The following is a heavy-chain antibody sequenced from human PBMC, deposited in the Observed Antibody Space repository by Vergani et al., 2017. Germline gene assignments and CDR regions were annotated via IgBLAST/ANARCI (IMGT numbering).Heavy chain of an antibody. V-gene: IGHV4-61*01. J-gene: IGHJ4*02. D-gene: IGHD5-18*01. CDR3: ARTTWIQLWLFDY. CDR2: IYYSGST. Sequence: QVQLQESGPGLVKPSETLSLTCTVSGGSVSSGSYYWSWIRQPPGKGLEWIGYIYYSGSTNYNPSLKSRVTRSVDTSKNQFSLKLSSVTAADTAVYYCARTTWIQLWLFDYWGQGTLVTVSS. CDR1: GGSVSSGSYY.